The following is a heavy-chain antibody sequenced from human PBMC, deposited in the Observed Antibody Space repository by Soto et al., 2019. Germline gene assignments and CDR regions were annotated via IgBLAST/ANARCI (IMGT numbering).Heavy chain of an antibody. D-gene: IGHD6-13*01. CDR2: IIPIFGTA. CDR1: GGTFSSYA. J-gene: IGHJ6*02. CDR3: ARDRIAAAGNLGYYYYGMDV. Sequence: QVQLVQSGAEVKKPGSSVKVSCKASGGTFSSYAISWVRQAPGQGLEWMGGIIPIFGTANYAQKFQGRVTLTADKSTSTAYMELSSLRSEDTAVYYCARDRIAAAGNLGYYYYGMDVWGQWTTVTVSS. V-gene: IGHV1-69*06.